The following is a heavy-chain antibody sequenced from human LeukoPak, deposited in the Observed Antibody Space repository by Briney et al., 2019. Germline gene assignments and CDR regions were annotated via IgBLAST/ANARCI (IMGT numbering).Heavy chain of an antibody. CDR3: ARGGTYFDWLFVDY. CDR2: IYHSGST. CDR1: GYSISSGYY. Sequence: SSETLSLTCTVSGYSISSGYYWGWIRQPPGKGLEWIGSIYHSGSTYYNPSLKSRVIISVDTSKNQFSLKLSSVTAADTAVYYCARGGTYFDWLFVDYWGQGTLVTVSS. J-gene: IGHJ4*02. D-gene: IGHD3-9*01. V-gene: IGHV4-38-2*02.